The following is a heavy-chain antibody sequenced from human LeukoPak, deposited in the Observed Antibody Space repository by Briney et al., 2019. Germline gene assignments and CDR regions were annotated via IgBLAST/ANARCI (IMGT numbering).Heavy chain of an antibody. Sequence: GGSLRLSCAASGFTFNSYSMNWVRQAPGKGLKWVSYISTTSSTIYYADSVRGRFTISRDNAKNSLYLQMNSLRAEDTAVYYCARDIVAYCGGDCYSAFDTWGQGTMVTVSS. CDR3: ARDIVAYCGGDCYSAFDT. D-gene: IGHD2-21*02. CDR2: ISTTSSTI. J-gene: IGHJ3*02. CDR1: GFTFNSYS. V-gene: IGHV3-48*04.